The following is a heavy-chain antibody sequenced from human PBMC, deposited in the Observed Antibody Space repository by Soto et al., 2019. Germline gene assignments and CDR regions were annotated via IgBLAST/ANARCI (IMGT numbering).Heavy chain of an antibody. CDR1: GGSISSYY. CDR2: IYPSGTT. V-gene: IGHV4-59*01. CDR3: ASGAARGFDN. J-gene: IGHJ4*02. D-gene: IGHD6-13*01. Sequence: SETLSLTCTVSGGSISSYYWSWSRQPPGKGLEWIGDIYPSGTTNNNPSLKSRVTISVDTSKKEFSLKLSFVTAADTAVYYCASGAARGFDNWGQGSLVTVSS.